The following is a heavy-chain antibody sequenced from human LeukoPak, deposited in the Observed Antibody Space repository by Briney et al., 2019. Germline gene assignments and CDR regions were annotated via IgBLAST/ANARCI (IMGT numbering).Heavy chain of an antibody. CDR3: ARHPGVKLISSGWYQRRYYFDY. CDR2: MYHNGST. CDR1: GGSISSISYY. V-gene: IGHV4-39*01. D-gene: IGHD6-19*01. Sequence: SETLSLTCTVSGGSISSISYYWGWIRQPPGKGLEWIGSMYHNGSTYYNPSLKSRVTISVDTSKNQSSLKLSSVTAADTAVYYCARHPGVKLISSGWYQRRYYFDYWGQGTLVTVSS. J-gene: IGHJ4*02.